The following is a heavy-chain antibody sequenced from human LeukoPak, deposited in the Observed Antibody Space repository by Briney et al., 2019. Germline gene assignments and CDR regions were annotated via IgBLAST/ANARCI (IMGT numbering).Heavy chain of an antibody. V-gene: IGHV4-59*12. J-gene: IGHJ6*03. CDR1: GGSISSYY. CDR3: ARRLGRKFGERFYYYHYMDV. D-gene: IGHD3-10*01. Sequence: PSETLSLTCTVSGGSISSYYWSWIRQPPGKGLEWIGYIYYSGSTSYNPSLKSRVTISVDTSKKQFSLKLSSVTAADTAVYYCARRLGRKFGERFYYYHYMDVWGKGTTVTISS. CDR2: IYYSGST.